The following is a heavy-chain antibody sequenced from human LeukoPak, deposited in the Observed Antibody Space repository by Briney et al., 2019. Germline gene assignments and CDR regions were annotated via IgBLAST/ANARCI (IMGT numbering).Heavy chain of an antibody. CDR3: TTVGGATVLDAFDI. J-gene: IGHJ3*02. CDR2: IKSKTDGGTT. V-gene: IGHV3-15*01. Sequence: PGGSLRLSCAASGFTVSSNEMSWVRQAPGKGLEWVGRIKSKTDGGTTDYAAPVKGRFTISRDDSKNTLYLQMNSLKTEDTAVYYCTTVGGATVLDAFDIWGQGTMVTVSS. D-gene: IGHD1-26*01. CDR1: GFTVSSNE.